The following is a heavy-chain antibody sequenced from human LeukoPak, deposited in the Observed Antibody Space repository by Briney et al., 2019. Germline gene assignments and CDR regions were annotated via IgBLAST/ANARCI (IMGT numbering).Heavy chain of an antibody. V-gene: IGHV4-61*02. J-gene: IGHJ4*02. CDR1: GGSISSGSYY. CDR3: AGSYYYGSGSYYNDDFDY. D-gene: IGHD3-10*01. CDR2: IYTSGST. Sequence: PSQTLSLTCTVSGGSISSGSYYWSWIRQPAGTGLEWIGRIYTSGSTNYNPSLKSRVTISVDTSKNQFSLKLSSVTAADTAVYYCAGSYYYGSGSYYNDDFDYWGQGTLVTVSS.